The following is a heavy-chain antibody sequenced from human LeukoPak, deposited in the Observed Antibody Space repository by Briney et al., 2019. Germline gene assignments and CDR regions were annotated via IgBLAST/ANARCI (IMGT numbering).Heavy chain of an antibody. D-gene: IGHD1-26*01. V-gene: IGHV4-39*01. J-gene: IGHJ4*02. CDR2: IYYSGST. CDR1: GGSISGSSYY. CDR3: ARLHVGSYSRVDY. Sequence: SETLSLTCTVSGGSISGSSYYWGWIRQPPGKGLGWIGIIYYSGSTYCNPSLKSRVTISVDTSKNQFSLKLSSVTAADTAVYYCARLHVGSYSRVDYWGQGTLVTVSS.